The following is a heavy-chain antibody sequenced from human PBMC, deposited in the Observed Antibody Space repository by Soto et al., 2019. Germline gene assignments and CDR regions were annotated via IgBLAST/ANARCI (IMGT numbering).Heavy chain of an antibody. Sequence: GGSLRLACAASGFTFSNAWMNWVRQAPGKGLEWVGRIKSKTDGGTTDYAAPVKGRFTISRDDSKNTLYLQMNSLKTEDTAVYYCTTDVYVDYVRPHYYYGMHVSGQATTVTVSS. D-gene: IGHD4-17*01. CDR1: GFTFSNAW. J-gene: IGHJ6*02. CDR2: IKSKTDGGTT. V-gene: IGHV3-15*07. CDR3: TTDVYVDYVRPHYYYGMHV.